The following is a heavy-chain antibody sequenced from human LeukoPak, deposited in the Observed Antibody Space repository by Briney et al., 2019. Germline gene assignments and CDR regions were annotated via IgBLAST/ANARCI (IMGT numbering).Heavy chain of an antibody. V-gene: IGHV1-8*03. Sequence: GASVKVSCKASGYTFTSYDINWVRQATGQGLEWMGWMNPNSGNTGYAQKFQGRVTITRNTSISTAYMELSSLRSEDTAVYYCARVPGGAAAEGHYNWFDPWGQGTLVTVSS. D-gene: IGHD6-13*01. CDR3: ARVPGGAAAEGHYNWFDP. CDR1: GYTFTSYD. J-gene: IGHJ5*02. CDR2: MNPNSGNT.